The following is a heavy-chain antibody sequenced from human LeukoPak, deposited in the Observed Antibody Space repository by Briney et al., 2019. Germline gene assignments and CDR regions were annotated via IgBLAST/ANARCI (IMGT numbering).Heavy chain of an antibody. Sequence: ASVKVSCKASGDTFTGYYMHWVRQAPGQGLEWMGWINPNSGYTNYAQKFQGRVTMTRDTSISTAYLELSRLRSDDTALSYCARDPPDTTMGADWFHPWGQGTLVTVSS. V-gene: IGHV1-2*02. CDR1: GDTFTGYY. CDR3: ARDPPDTTMGADWFHP. CDR2: INPNSGYT. J-gene: IGHJ5*02. D-gene: IGHD5-18*01.